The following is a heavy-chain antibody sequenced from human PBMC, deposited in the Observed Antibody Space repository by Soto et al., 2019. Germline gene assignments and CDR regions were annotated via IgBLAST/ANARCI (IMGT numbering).Heavy chain of an antibody. Sequence: GLTLVDPTQTLTLTCTFSGFSLSTSGVGVGWIRQPPGKPLGGLALIYWNDDKRYSPSLKSRLTITKDTSKNQVVLTMTNMDPVDTATYYCAHIRARGYSYGYQDYYYGMDVWGQGTTVTVSS. CDR3: AHIRARGYSYGYQDYYYGMDV. V-gene: IGHV2-5*01. CDR2: IYWNDDK. J-gene: IGHJ6*02. D-gene: IGHD5-18*01. CDR1: GFSLSTSGVG.